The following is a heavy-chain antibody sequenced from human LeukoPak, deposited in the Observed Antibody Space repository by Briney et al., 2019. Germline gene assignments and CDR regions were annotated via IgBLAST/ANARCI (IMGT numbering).Heavy chain of an antibody. CDR3: ARVLRIAAADPFDY. V-gene: IGHV3-30*04. CDR2: ISYDGSNK. D-gene: IGHD6-13*01. CDR1: GSTFSSYA. J-gene: IGHJ4*02. Sequence: QPGRSLRLSCAASGSTFSSYAMHWVRQPPGKGLEWVAVISYDGSNKYYADPVKGRFTISTDNSKNTLYLQMNSLRAEDTAVYYCARVLRIAAADPFDYWGQGTLVTVSS.